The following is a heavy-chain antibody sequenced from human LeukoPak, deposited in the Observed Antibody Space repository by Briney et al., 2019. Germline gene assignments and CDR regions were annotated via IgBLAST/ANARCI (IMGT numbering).Heavy chain of an antibody. D-gene: IGHD3-16*01. CDR2: INHNGNVN. J-gene: IGHJ6*02. CDR3: ARGGGLDV. CDR1: GFTFSSYW. V-gene: IGHV3-7*03. Sequence: GGSLRLSCAVSGFTFSSYWMSWVRQAPGKGLEWVASINHNGNVNYYVDSVKGRFTISRDNAKNSLYLQMSNLRAEDTAVYFCARGGGLDVWGQGATVTVSS.